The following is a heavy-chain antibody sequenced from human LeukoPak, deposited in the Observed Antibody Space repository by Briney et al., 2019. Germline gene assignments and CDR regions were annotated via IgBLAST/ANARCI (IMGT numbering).Heavy chain of an antibody. CDR1: GFAFSSYG. Sequence: PGGSLRLSCAASGFAFSSYGMHWVRQAPGRGLEWVAFIRYDESNNYYADSVKGRFTISRDNSKNTMYLQMNSLRAEDTAVYYWAKSYGANYFDYWGQGTLVIVSS. CDR2: IRYDESNN. J-gene: IGHJ4*02. D-gene: IGHD4-17*01. CDR3: AKSYGANYFDY. V-gene: IGHV3-30*02.